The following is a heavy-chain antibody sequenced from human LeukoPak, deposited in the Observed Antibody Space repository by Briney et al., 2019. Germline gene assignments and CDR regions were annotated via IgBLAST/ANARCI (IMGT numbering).Heavy chain of an antibody. CDR2: IYSGGST. D-gene: IGHD4-17*01. J-gene: IGHJ6*03. CDR3: ARGKITWDYGDYYYYYYMDV. CDR1: GFTVSSNY. V-gene: IGHV3-53*01. Sequence: GGSLRLSCAASGFTVSSNYMSWLRQAPGKGLEWVSVIYSGGSTYYADSVKGRFTISRDNSKNTLYLQMNSLRAEDTAVYYCARGKITWDYGDYYYYYYMDVWGKGTTVTVSS.